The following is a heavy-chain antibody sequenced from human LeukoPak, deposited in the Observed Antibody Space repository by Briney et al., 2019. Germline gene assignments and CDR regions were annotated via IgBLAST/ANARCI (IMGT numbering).Heavy chain of an antibody. J-gene: IGHJ3*02. Sequence: GESLKISCKGSGYSFTSYWIGWVRQMPGKGLEWMGIIYPGDSDTRYSPSFQGQVTISADKSISTAYLQWSSLKASDTAMYYCARCGSSGCYSPSLDDAFDIWGQGTMVTVSS. CDR2: IYPGDSDT. D-gene: IGHD3-22*01. CDR1: GYSFTSYW. CDR3: ARCGSSGCYSPSLDDAFDI. V-gene: IGHV5-51*01.